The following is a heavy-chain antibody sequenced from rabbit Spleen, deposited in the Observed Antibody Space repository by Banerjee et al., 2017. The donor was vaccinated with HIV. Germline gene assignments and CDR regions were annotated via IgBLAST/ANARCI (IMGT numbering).Heavy chain of an antibody. J-gene: IGHJ4*01. CDR3: TRDDGSGHYIDGYFNL. CDR2: IYTGNGKN. V-gene: IGHV1S45*01. CDR1: GFSFSSGCD. Sequence: QEQLVESGGGLVKPGASLTLICTASGFSFSSGCDMSWVRQAPGKGLEWIGFIYTGNGKNYYASWAKGRFTISKTSSTTVTLQVTSLTAADTATYFCTRDDGSGHYIDGYFNLWGPGTLVTVS. D-gene: IGHD1-1*01.